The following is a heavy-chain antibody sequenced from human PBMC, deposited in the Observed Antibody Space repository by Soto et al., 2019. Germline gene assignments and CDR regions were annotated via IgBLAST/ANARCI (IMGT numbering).Heavy chain of an antibody. J-gene: IGHJ4*02. CDR2: IWYDGSNY. CDR1: KFTFSTYG. Sequence: QVQLVESGGGAVQPGRSLRLSCAASKFTFSTYGMHWVRQAPGKGLEWVAFIWYDGSNYFYADSVKGRFTISRDNSKNTLSLQMTVLRAEDTAVYYCARGLSGRSLATDYWGQGTMVTVSS. D-gene: IGHD1-26*01. CDR3: ARGLSGRSLATDY. V-gene: IGHV3-33*01.